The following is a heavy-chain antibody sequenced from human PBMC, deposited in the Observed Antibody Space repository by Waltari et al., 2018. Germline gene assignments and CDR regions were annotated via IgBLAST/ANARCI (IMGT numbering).Heavy chain of an antibody. V-gene: IGHV1-8*01. Sequence: QVQLVQSGAEVKKPGASVKVSCKASGYTFTSYDINWVRQATGQGLEWMGGMNPNSGNTGYAQKFQGRVTMTRNTSISTAYMELSSLRSEDTAVYYCARAYCSSTSCYPRFDPWGQGTLVTVSS. D-gene: IGHD2-2*01. CDR3: ARAYCSSTSCYPRFDP. CDR1: GYTFTSYD. J-gene: IGHJ5*02. CDR2: MNPNSGNT.